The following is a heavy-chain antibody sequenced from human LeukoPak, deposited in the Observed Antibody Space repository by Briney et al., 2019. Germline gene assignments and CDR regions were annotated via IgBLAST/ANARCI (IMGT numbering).Heavy chain of an antibody. D-gene: IGHD3-22*01. Sequence: VASVKVSCKASGFTFTSSAVQWVRQARGQRLEWIGWIVVGSGNTSYAQKFQGRVTMTRDTSTSTVYMELSSLRSEDTAVYYCARDYYDSSGYYLGIAYYYGMDVWGQGTTVTVSS. CDR3: ARDYYDSSGYYLGIAYYYGMDV. J-gene: IGHJ6*02. CDR2: IVVGSGNT. CDR1: GFTFTSSA. V-gene: IGHV1-58*01.